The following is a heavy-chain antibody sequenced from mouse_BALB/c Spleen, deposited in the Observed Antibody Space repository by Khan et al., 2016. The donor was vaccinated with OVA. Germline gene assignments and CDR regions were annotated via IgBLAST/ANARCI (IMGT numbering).Heavy chain of an antibody. CDR3: ERELFTTVDATPMDY. CDR1: GYSFSNYA. V-gene: IGHV5-9-3*01. D-gene: IGHD1-1*01. J-gene: IGHJ3*01. CDR2: FISCGSYT. Sequence: EVELVESGGGLVKPGGSLKLSCAVSGYSFSNYATSCFRQTPQEKLVWGVTFISCGSYTYYPDSVQGRFTISRDNAKNTLYLQLSTVRSEDTAIYYCERELFTTVDATPMDYWGQGTLVTVSA.